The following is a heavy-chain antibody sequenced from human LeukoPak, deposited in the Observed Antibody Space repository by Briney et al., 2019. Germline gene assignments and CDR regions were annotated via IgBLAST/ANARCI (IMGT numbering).Heavy chain of an antibody. J-gene: IGHJ4*02. V-gene: IGHV3-23*01. CDR1: GVIISSYA. Sequence: GGSLRLSCAASGVIISSYAMSWVRQGPGKGLEWVSAISGSGGSTYYADSVKGRFTISTDKSKNTLYLQMNSLRAEDTAVYYCAKLLRGTVVPYFDYWGQGTLVTVSS. CDR2: ISGSGGST. CDR3: AKLLRGTVVPYFDY. D-gene: IGHD3-10*01.